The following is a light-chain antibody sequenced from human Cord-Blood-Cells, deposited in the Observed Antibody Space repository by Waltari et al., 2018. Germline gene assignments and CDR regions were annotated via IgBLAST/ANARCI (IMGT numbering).Light chain of an antibody. CDR2: EGS. Sequence: QSALTQPASVSGSPGQSITISCTGTSSAVGIYNLVSWYQQHPGKAPKLMIYEGSKRPSGVSNRFSGSKSGNTASLTISGLQAEDEADYYCCSYAGSSTYVFGAGTKVTV. CDR3: CSYAGSSTYV. V-gene: IGLV2-23*01. CDR1: SSAVGIYNL. J-gene: IGLJ1*01.